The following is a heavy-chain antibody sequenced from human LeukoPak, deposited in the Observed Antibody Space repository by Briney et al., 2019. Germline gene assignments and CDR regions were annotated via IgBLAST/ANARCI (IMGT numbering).Heavy chain of an antibody. CDR3: AKAVGYCSSTSCYTRQYYFDY. D-gene: IGHD2-2*02. CDR2: ISESGSGT. V-gene: IGHV3-23*01. J-gene: IGHJ4*02. Sequence: PRGSLRLSSAVSGLTFSRYAMSWVRHAPGKGLEWVSAISESGSGTYYADSVKGRFTISRDNSKDTLSLQMNSLRAEDPAVYYCAKAVGYCSSTSCYTRQYYFDYWGQGTLVPVSP. CDR1: GLTFSRYA.